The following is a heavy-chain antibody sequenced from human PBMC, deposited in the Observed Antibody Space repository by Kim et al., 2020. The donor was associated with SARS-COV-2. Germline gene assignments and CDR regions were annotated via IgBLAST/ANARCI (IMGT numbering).Heavy chain of an antibody. V-gene: IGHV3-23*01. D-gene: IGHD2-21*01. CDR3: AKGVWQSTGTYFYGLDV. J-gene: IGHJ6*02. CDR1: GFTFSDYA. Sequence: GGSLRLSCAAPGFTFSDYAISWVRQAPGKGLEWVAGISSTGGVTYYGDSMRGRFGVSRDNSGNTVFLQMNSLTVADTAAYFCAKGVWQSTGTYFYGLDVWGHGTTVIVSS. CDR2: ISSTGGVT.